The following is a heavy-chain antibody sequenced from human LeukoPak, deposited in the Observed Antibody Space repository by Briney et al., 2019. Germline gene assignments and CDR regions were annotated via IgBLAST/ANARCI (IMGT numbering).Heavy chain of an antibody. Sequence: ASVKVSCKASGYTFTSYAMHWVRQAPGQRLEWMGWINAGNGNTKYSQKFQGRVTITRDTSASTAYMELSSLRSDDTAVYYCARARRGVEMATIYDFWGQGTLVTVSS. CDR2: INAGNGNT. CDR1: GYTFTSYA. V-gene: IGHV1-3*01. D-gene: IGHD5-24*01. J-gene: IGHJ4*02. CDR3: ARARRGVEMATIYDF.